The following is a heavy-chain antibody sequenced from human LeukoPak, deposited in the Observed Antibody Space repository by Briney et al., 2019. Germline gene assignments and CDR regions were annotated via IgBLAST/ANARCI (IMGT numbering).Heavy chain of an antibody. J-gene: IGHJ4*02. D-gene: IGHD6-25*01. Sequence: GGSLRLSCAASGFTFSSYAMSWVRQAPDKGLDWVAEISSDGNNEFYADSVKGRFIISRDNSKNTVFLQMNSLRGEDTAVYYCVRDFSGKWSLEYWGQGTLVTVSS. V-gene: IGHV3-30-3*01. CDR2: ISSDGNNE. CDR3: VRDFSGKWSLEY. CDR1: GFTFSSYA.